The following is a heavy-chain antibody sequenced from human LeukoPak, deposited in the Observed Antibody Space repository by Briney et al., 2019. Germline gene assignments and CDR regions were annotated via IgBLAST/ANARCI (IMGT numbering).Heavy chain of an antibody. V-gene: IGHV3-30*03. CDR1: GFTFSSYG. D-gene: IGHD5-12*01. CDR2: ISYDGSNK. CDR3: ARVRVVATIYDAFDI. Sequence: PGGSLRLSCAASGFTFSSYGMPWVRQAPGKGLEWVAVISYDGSNKYYADSVKGRFTISRDNAKNSLYLQMNSLRAEDTAVYYCARVRVVATIYDAFDIWGQGTMVTVSS. J-gene: IGHJ3*02.